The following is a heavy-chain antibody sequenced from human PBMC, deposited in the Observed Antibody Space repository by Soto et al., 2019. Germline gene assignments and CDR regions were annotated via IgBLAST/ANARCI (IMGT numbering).Heavy chain of an antibody. V-gene: IGHV1-69*02. CDR1: GGTFSSYT. J-gene: IGHJ6*02. CDR3: ASSGIKATITGGYYYYYGMDV. D-gene: IGHD5-12*01. Sequence: ASVKVSCKASGGTFSSYTISWVRQAPGQGLEWMGRIIPILGIANYAQKFQGRVTITADKSTSTAYMELSSLRSEDTAVYYCASSGIKATITGGYYYYYGMDVWG. CDR2: IIPILGIA.